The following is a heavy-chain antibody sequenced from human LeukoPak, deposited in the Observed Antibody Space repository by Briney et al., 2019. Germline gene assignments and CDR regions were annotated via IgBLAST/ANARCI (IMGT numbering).Heavy chain of an antibody. CDR2: ITSTSAYR. CDR3: ARVTAGVTTLNYYYYSMDV. J-gene: IGHJ6*03. V-gene: IGHV3-21*01. D-gene: IGHD1-26*01. CDR1: GFAFNSYT. Sequence: GGSLRLSCVGSGFAFNSYTITWVRQAPGKGLEWVSSITSTSAYRQYADSVRGRFTISRDNAKNSLYLQMNSLGAEDTAVYHCARVTAGVTTLNYYYYSMDVWGKGTTVTVSS.